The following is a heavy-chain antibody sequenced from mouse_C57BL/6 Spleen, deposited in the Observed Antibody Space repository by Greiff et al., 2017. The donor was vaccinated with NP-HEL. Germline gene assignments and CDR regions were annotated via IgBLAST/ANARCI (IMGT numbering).Heavy chain of an antibody. CDR1: GYTFTSYW. V-gene: IGHV1-55*01. D-gene: IGHD2-4*01. CDR3: ARRGYDYERDY. Sequence: QVQLKQSGAELVKPGASVKMSCKASGYTFTSYWITWVKQRPGQGLEWIGDIYPGSGSTNYNEKFKSKATLTVDTSSSTAYMQLSSLTSEDSAVYYCARRGYDYERDYWGQGTSVTVSS. J-gene: IGHJ4*01. CDR2: IYPGSGST.